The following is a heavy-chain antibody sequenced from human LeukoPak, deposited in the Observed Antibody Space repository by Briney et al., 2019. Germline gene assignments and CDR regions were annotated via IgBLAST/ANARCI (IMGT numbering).Heavy chain of an antibody. V-gene: IGHV3-7*03. CDR3: ARDHVVPAVYYYYGMDV. D-gene: IGHD2-2*01. Sequence: GGSLRLSCAASGFTFSSYWMSWVRQAPGKGLEWVANIKQDGSEKYYVDSVKGRFTISRDNAKNSLYLQMNSLRAEDMAVYYCARDHVVPAVYYYYGMDVWGQGTTVTVSS. CDR2: IKQDGSEK. J-gene: IGHJ6*02. CDR1: GFTFSSYW.